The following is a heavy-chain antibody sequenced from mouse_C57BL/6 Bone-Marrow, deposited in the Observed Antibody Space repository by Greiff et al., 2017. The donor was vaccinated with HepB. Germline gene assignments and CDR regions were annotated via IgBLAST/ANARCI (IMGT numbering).Heavy chain of an antibody. Sequence: VKLMESGPGLVQPSQSLSITCTVSGFSLTSYGVHWVRQSPGKGLEWLGVIWSGGSTDYNAAFISRLSISKDNSKSQVFFKMNSLQADDTAIYYCARIRSTFAYWGQGTLVTVSA. CDR3: ARIRSTFAY. CDR2: IWSGGST. V-gene: IGHV2-2*01. D-gene: IGHD1-1*01. J-gene: IGHJ3*01. CDR1: GFSLTSYG.